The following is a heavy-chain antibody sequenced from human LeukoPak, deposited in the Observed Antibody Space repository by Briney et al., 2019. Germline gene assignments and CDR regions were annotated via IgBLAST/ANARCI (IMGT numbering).Heavy chain of an antibody. CDR2: ISSSGSTI. CDR1: GFTFSSYE. D-gene: IGHD5-24*01. V-gene: IGHV3-48*03. CDR3: TRVWLQYFDY. Sequence: GSLRLSCAASGFTFSSYEINWVRQAPGKGLEWVSYISSSGSTIYYADSVKGRFTISRDDSKRIAYLQMNSLKTDDTAVYYCTRVWLQYFDYWGQGTLITVSS. J-gene: IGHJ4*02.